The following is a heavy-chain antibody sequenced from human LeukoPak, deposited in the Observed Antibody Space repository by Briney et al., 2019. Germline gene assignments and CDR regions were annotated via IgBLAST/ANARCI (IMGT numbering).Heavy chain of an antibody. CDR1: RFSISNYW. Sequence: TGGSLRLSCVASRFSISNYWMNWVRQAPGKGLEWVANIKQDGSEKYYVDSVKGRFTISRDNAKNSVYLQMNSLRAGDTAVYYCARGFDGANAFDLWGQGTLVTVSS. J-gene: IGHJ3*01. CDR3: ARGFDGANAFDL. CDR2: IKQDGSEK. V-gene: IGHV3-7*01.